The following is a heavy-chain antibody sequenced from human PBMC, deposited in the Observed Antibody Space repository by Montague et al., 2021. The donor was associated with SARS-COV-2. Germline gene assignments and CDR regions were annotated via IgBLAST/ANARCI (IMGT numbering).Heavy chain of an antibody. V-gene: IGHV3-11*05. CDR3: VRAFSSSWSFPN. D-gene: IGHD6-13*01. CDR1: GFNFSDYP. CDR2: ISSSSGYT. J-gene: IGHJ4*02. Sequence: SLRLFCAASGFNFSDYPMTWIRQAPGKGLEWVSHISSSSGYTKYADSVKGRFTISRDNAKNSLYLQMNSLRAEDTAVYYCVRAFSSSWSFPNWGQGTLVTVSS.